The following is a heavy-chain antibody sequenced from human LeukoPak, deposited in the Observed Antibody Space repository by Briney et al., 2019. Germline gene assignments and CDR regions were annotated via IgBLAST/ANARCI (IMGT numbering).Heavy chain of an antibody. CDR3: ARFSSRAMGNYLDF. Sequence: SETLSLTCAVSGGSISSGSYSWSWIRQPPGKGLEWIGYIYPRGSTYYNPSLKSRVILSLDKSANQFSLNLSSVTAADTAVYYCARFSSRAMGNYLDFWGQGTLVTVSS. CDR2: IYPRGST. J-gene: IGHJ4*02. V-gene: IGHV4-30-2*01. D-gene: IGHD7-27*01. CDR1: GGSISSGSYS.